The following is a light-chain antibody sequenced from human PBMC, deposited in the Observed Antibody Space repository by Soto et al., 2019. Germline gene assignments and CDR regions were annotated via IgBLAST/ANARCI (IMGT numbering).Light chain of an antibody. V-gene: IGKV3-11*01. Sequence: EIVLTQSPATLSLSPGERATLSCSASQSVSSYLAWYQQKPGQAPRLLIYDASNSATGIPARFSGSGSGTYFTLPISSLEPEDFAVYYCQQRSNLITFGPGTKVDIK. J-gene: IGKJ3*01. CDR1: QSVSSY. CDR2: DAS. CDR3: QQRSNLIT.